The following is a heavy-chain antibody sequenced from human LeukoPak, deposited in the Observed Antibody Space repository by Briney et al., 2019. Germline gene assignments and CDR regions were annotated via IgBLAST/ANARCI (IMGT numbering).Heavy chain of an antibody. CDR2: ISGSGGST. CDR1: GFTFSSYA. CDR3: ARAGIAAAGTFWSAFDI. V-gene: IGHV3-23*01. J-gene: IGHJ3*02. D-gene: IGHD6-13*01. Sequence: GGSLRLSCAASGFTFSSYAMSWVRQAPGKGLEWVSAISGSGGSTYYADSVKGRFTISRDNSKNTLYLQMNSLRAEDTAVYYCARAGIAAAGTFWSAFDIWGQGTMVTVSS.